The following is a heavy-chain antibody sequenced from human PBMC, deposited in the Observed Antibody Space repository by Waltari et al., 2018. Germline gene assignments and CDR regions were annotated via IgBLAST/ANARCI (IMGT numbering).Heavy chain of an antibody. D-gene: IGHD1-26*01. CDR1: GYSISSGYY. V-gene: IGHV4-38-2*01. CDR3: ARTPGIVGAYFDY. J-gene: IGHJ4*02. Sequence: QVQLQESGPGLVKPSETLSLTCAVSGYSISSGYYWGWIRQPPGKGLEWIGSIYHSGSTYYNPSHKSRVTISVDTSKNQFSLKLSSVTAADTAVYYCARTPGIVGAYFDYWGQGTLVTVSS. CDR2: IYHSGST.